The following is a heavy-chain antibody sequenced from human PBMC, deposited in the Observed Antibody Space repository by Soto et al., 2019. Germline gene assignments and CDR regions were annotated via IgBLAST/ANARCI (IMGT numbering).Heavy chain of an antibody. CDR3: TRSLAIDFDS. CDR2: IRRNAYGGTT. CDR1: GFTLGAYA. V-gene: IGHV3-49*04. Sequence: GGSLRLSCSASGFTLGAYAMSWVRQAPGKGLEWVGFIRRNAYGGTTNYAASVKGRFSISRDDSKSIAYLQMNSLKIEDTAVYYCTRSLAIDFDSWGQGALVTVSS. J-gene: IGHJ4*02.